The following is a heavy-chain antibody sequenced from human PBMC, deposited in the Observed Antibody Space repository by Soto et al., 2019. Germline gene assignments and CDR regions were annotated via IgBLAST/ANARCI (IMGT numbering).Heavy chain of an antibody. Sequence: SETLSLTCTVSGGSISSYYWSWIRQPPGKGLEWIGYIYYSGSTNYNPSLKSRVTISVDTSKNQFSLKLSSVTAADTAVYYCARHGTYYGSGSYYNYGMDVWGQGTTVTVSS. CDR1: GGSISSYY. J-gene: IGHJ6*02. D-gene: IGHD3-10*01. V-gene: IGHV4-59*08. CDR3: ARHGTYYGSGSYYNYGMDV. CDR2: IYYSGST.